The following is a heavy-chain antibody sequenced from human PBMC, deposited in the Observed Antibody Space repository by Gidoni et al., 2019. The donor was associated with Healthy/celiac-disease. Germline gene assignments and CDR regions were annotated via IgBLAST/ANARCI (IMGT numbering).Heavy chain of an antibody. Sequence: HVQLQQCVAGLLNPSETLSLTCAVYGGSFSGYYCSWIRQPPGKGLEGIGEINHSGSTNYNPSLKSRVTISVDTSKNQLSLKLSSVTAADTAVYYCARGGYAWYYFDYWGQGTLVTVSS. CDR3: ARGGYAWYYFDY. CDR2: INHSGST. D-gene: IGHD5-12*01. CDR1: GGSFSGYY. V-gene: IGHV4-34*01. J-gene: IGHJ4*02.